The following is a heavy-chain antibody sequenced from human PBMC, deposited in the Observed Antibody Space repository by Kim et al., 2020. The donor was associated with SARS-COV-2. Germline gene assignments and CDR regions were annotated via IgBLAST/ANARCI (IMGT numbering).Heavy chain of an antibody. V-gene: IGHV3-30*04. Sequence: GGSLRLSCAASGFTFSSYAMHWVRQAPGKGREWVAVISYDGSNKYYADSVKGRFTISRDNSKNTLYLQMNSLRAEDTAVYYCARDPQLLWFGELFFDYWGQGTLVTVSS. J-gene: IGHJ4*02. CDR3: ARDPQLLWFGELFFDY. D-gene: IGHD3-10*01. CDR2: ISYDGSNK. CDR1: GFTFSSYA.